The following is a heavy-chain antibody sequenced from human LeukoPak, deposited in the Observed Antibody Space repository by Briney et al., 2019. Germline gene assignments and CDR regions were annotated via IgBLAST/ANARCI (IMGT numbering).Heavy chain of an antibody. CDR3: ARLAAAGTEADY. J-gene: IGHJ4*02. Sequence: GGSLRLSCAASGFTFSSYSMNWVRQAPGKGLEWVSSISSSSSYIYYADSVKGRFTISRDNAKKSVYLQMNSLRVEDTAVYYCARLAAAGTEADYWGQGTLVTVSS. CDR1: GFTFSSYS. D-gene: IGHD6-13*01. CDR2: ISSSSSYI. V-gene: IGHV3-21*01.